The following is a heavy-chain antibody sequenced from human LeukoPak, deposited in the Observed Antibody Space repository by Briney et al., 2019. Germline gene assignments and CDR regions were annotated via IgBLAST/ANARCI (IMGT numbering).Heavy chain of an antibody. CDR1: GFTFDTYA. D-gene: IGHD3-10*01. CDR3: AKDAIRGNGIYDAFDI. Sequence: PGGSLRLSCAASGFTFDTYAMSLGRQAPGKGLEWGSTIGNTETYYADSVKCRFTISRDNRQNTVYLQMTSLRAEDTAVYFCAKDAIRGNGIYDAFDIWGQGTRVTVSS. CDR2: IGNTET. J-gene: IGHJ3*02. V-gene: IGHV3-23*01.